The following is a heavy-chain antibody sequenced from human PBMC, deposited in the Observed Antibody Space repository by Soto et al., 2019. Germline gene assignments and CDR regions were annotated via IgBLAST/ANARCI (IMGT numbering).Heavy chain of an antibody. CDR3: ARRDLHYGMDV. CDR2: IYPGNSDT. Sequence: GESLKISCKGSGYSFTSYWIGWVRQMPGRGLEWMGIIYPGNSDTRYSPSFQGQATISADKSISTVYLQWRSLKASDSAMYYCARRDLHYGMDVWGQGTTVTVSS. J-gene: IGHJ6*02. V-gene: IGHV5-51*01. CDR1: GYSFTSYW.